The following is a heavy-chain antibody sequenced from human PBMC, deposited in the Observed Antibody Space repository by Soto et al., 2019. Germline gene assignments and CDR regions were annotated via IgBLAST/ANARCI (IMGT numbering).Heavy chain of an antibody. V-gene: IGHV3-30*01. Sequence: QVQLVESGGGVVQPGRSLRLSCAGSGFSFNSYTMHWVRQAPGKGLEWVALISFDSSNNYYADSVKGRFSISRDNSKNSVLLQMASLRPDDTALYYCARDRLRLGELSLIWYFDYWGQGTLVTVSS. D-gene: IGHD3-16*02. J-gene: IGHJ4*02. CDR2: ISFDSSNN. CDR3: ARDRLRLGELSLIWYFDY. CDR1: GFSFNSYT.